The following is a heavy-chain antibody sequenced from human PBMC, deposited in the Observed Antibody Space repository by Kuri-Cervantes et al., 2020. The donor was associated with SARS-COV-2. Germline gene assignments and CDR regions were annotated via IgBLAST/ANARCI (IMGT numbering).Heavy chain of an antibody. Sequence: GESLKISCAASGFTFSSYAMHWVRQAPGKGLEWVAVISYDGSNKYYADSVKGRFTISRDNSKNTLYLQMNSLRAEDTAVYYCARAYCSSTSCQLDYWGQGTLVTVSP. D-gene: IGHD2-2*01. V-gene: IGHV3-30-3*01. J-gene: IGHJ4*02. CDR3: ARAYCSSTSCQLDY. CDR1: GFTFSSYA. CDR2: ISYDGSNK.